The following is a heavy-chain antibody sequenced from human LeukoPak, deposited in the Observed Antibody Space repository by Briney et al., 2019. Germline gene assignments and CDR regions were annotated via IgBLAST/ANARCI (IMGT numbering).Heavy chain of an antibody. CDR2: TRYDGSNK. CDR1: GFTFSSYG. CDR3: AKESQDVLLWFGDGY. J-gene: IGHJ4*02. V-gene: IGHV3-30*02. Sequence: GGSLRLSCAASGFTFSSYGMHWVRQAPGKGLEWVAFTRYDGSNKYYADSVKGRFTISRDNSKNTLYLQMNSLRAEDTAVYYCAKESQDVLLWFGDGYWGQGTLVTVSS. D-gene: IGHD3-10*01.